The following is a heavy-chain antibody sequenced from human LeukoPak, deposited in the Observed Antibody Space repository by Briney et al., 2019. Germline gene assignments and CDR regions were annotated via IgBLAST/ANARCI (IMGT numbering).Heavy chain of an antibody. CDR1: GFTFSSYA. D-gene: IGHD3-9*01. CDR2: ISYDGSNK. V-gene: IGHV3-30-3*01. CDR3: AKENDILTGYSGAEYFQH. Sequence: TGGSLRLSCAASGFTFSSYAMHWVRQAPGKGLEWVAVISYDGSNKYYADSVKGRFTISRDNSKNTLYLQMNSLRAEDTAVYYCAKENDILTGYSGAEYFQHWGQGTLVTVSS. J-gene: IGHJ1*01.